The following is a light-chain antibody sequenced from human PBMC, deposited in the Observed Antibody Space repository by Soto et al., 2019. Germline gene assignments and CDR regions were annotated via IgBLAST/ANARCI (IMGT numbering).Light chain of an antibody. CDR2: EVS. J-gene: IGLJ3*02. Sequence: QSALTQPPSASGSPGQSVTISCTGTSSDVGGYNYVSWYQQHPGKAPKLMIYEVSKRPSGVPDRFSGSKSGNTASLTISGLQADDEADYYCSSYTSSSTLWVFGGGTKLTVL. V-gene: IGLV2-8*01. CDR1: SSDVGGYNY. CDR3: SSYTSSSTLWV.